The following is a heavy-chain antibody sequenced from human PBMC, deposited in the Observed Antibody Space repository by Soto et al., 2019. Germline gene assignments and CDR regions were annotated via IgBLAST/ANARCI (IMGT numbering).Heavy chain of an antibody. V-gene: IGHV3-23*01. D-gene: IGHD3-10*01. CDR1: GFTFKNYG. J-gene: IGHJ4*02. Sequence: GGSLRLSCVASGFTFKNYGMRWVRQAPGKGLEWVSGISGSGAITYYADSVRGRFTISRDNSKNTLYLQLNSLRAEDTAIYYCAKDRQFRSYYESAGHYNNWGQGTLVTVSS. CDR3: AKDRQFRSYYESAGHYNN. CDR2: ISGSGAIT.